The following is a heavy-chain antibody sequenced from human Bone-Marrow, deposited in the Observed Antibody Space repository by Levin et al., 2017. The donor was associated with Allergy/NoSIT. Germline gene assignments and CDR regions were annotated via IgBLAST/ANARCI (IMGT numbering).Heavy chain of an antibody. V-gene: IGHV3-30-3*01. Sequence: GGSLRLSCAASGFTFSSYAMHWVRQAPGKGLEWVAVISYDGSNKYYADSVKGRFTISRDNSKNTLYLQMNSLRAEDTAVYYCARDRIPRLVIMSYFDYWGQGTLVTVSS. CDR2: ISYDGSNK. D-gene: IGHD3-9*01. CDR1: GFTFSSYA. J-gene: IGHJ4*02. CDR3: ARDRIPRLVIMSYFDY.